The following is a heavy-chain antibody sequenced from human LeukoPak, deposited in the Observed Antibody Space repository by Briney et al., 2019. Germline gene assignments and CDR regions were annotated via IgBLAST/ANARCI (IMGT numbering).Heavy chain of an antibody. D-gene: IGHD2-2*02. CDR3: ARDPSAQPAAILDY. CDR2: TSYDGSNK. CDR1: GFTFSSYA. Sequence: GGSLRLSCAASGFTFSSYAMHWVRQAPGKGLEWVAVTSYDGSNKYYADSVKGRFTISRDNSKNTLYLQMNSLRAEDTAVYYCARDPSAQPAAILDYWGQGTLVTVSS. V-gene: IGHV3-30-3*01. J-gene: IGHJ4*02.